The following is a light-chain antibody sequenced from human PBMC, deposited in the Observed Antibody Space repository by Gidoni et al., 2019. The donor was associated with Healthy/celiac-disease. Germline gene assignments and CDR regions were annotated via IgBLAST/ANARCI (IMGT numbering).Light chain of an antibody. J-gene: IGLJ2*01. Sequence: SYEPTQPPPVSVPPGQTARITRAGEALPTQYAYCYQQKPGQAPVLVIYKDSERPSGFPERFSGSGSGTTVTLTISGVQAEDEADYYCQSADSSGTCEEVFGGGTKLTVL. CDR3: QSADSSGTCEEV. CDR1: ALPTQY. CDR2: KDS. V-gene: IGLV3-25*02.